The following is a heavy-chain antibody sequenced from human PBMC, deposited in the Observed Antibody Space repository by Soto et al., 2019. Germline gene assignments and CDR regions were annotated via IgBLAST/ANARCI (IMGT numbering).Heavy chain of an antibody. CDR2: ISGSGGST. Sequence: EVQLLESGGGLVQPGGSLRLSCAASGFTFSSYAMSWVRQAPGKGLEWVSAISGSGGSTYYADSVKGRFTISRDNSKNTLYLQMNSLRAEDTAVYYCAKRPGSGTSYYYYMDVWGKGTTVTVSS. J-gene: IGHJ6*03. CDR3: AKRPGSGTSYYYYMDV. D-gene: IGHD3-10*01. V-gene: IGHV3-23*01. CDR1: GFTFSSYA.